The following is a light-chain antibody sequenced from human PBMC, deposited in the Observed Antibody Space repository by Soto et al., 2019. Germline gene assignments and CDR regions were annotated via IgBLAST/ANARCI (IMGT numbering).Light chain of an antibody. CDR1: QSISRY. J-gene: IGKJ4*01. V-gene: IGKV1-33*01. CDR3: QQCDKLPLT. CDR2: DAS. Sequence: DIQMTQSPSSLSASVGDRVTITCRASQSISRYLHWYQQKPGKAPKLLIYDASNLETGAPSRFSGSGSGTDFTFTISSLQPEDIATYYCQQCDKLPLTFGGGTKVEIK.